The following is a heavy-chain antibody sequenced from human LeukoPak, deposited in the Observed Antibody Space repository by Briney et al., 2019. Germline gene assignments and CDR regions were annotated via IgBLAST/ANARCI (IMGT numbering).Heavy chain of an antibody. CDR2: IWYDGSHQ. CDR1: GFPFSGSG. CDR3: AKDKDTPATAQPQRGYFES. Sequence: PGGSLRLSCAASGFPFSGSGMHWVRQAPGKGLEWVAVIWYDGSHQYYADSVKGRFTISRDNSKNTLDLQMNSLRVEDTAAYFCAKDKDTPATAQPQRGYFESWGQGTLVTVSS. D-gene: IGHD2-15*01. V-gene: IGHV3-33*06. J-gene: IGHJ4*02.